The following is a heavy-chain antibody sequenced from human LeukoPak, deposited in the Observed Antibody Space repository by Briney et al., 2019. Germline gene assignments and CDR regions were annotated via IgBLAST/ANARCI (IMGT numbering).Heavy chain of an antibody. J-gene: IGHJ6*04. D-gene: IGHD3-10*02. CDR3: AELGITMIGGV. CDR1: GFTFSTYS. V-gene: IGHV3-48*04. CDR2: ISSSSSTI. Sequence: GGSLRLSCATSGFTFSTYSMNWVRQAPGKGLEWVSYISSSSSTIYYADSVKGRFTISRDNAKNSLYLQMNSLRAEDTAVYYCAELGITMIGGVWGKGTTVTISS.